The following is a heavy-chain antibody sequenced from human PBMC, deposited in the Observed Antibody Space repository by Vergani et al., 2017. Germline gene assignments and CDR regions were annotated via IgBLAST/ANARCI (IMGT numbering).Heavy chain of an antibody. CDR2: ISAYNGNT. J-gene: IGHJ4*02. V-gene: IGHV1-18*04. CDR3: ARDDYGDDDLLFDY. D-gene: IGHD4-17*01. Sequence: QVQLVQSGAEVKKPGASVKVSCKASGYTFTSYYMHWVRQAPGQGLEWMGWISAYNGNTNYAQKLQGRVTMTTDTSTSTAYMELRSLRSDDTAVYYCARDDYGDDDLLFDYWGQGTLVTVSS. CDR1: GYTFTSYY.